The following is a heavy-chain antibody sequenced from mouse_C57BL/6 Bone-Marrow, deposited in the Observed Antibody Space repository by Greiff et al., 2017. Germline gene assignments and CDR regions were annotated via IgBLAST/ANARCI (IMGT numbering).Heavy chain of an antibody. D-gene: IGHD2-5*01. Sequence: QVQLQQPGAELVKPGASVKMSCKASGYTFTSYWITWVKQRPGQGLEWIGDIYPGSGGTNYNEKFKSKATLTVDTSSSTAYMQLSSLTSEDSAVYYCASSAYYSKGRFAYWGQGTLVTVSA. V-gene: IGHV1-55*01. CDR2: IYPGSGGT. CDR3: ASSAYYSKGRFAY. J-gene: IGHJ3*01. CDR1: GYTFTSYW.